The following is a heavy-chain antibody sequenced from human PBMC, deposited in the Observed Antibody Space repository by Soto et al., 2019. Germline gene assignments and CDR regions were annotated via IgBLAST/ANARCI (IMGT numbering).Heavy chain of an antibody. CDR1: GFTFSSYA. CDR3: AKEGPSAPRRYYYYGMDV. Sequence: VGSLRLSCAASGFTFSSYAMSWVRQAPGKGLEWVSAISGSGGSTYCADSVKGRFTISRDNSKNTLYLQMNSLRAEDTAVYYCAKEGPSAPRRYYYYGMDVWGQGTTVTVSS. V-gene: IGHV3-23*01. J-gene: IGHJ6*02. CDR2: ISGSGGST.